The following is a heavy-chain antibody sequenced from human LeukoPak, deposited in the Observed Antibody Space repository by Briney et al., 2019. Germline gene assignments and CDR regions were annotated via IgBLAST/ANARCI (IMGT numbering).Heavy chain of an antibody. CDR1: GFTPSGYS. J-gene: IGHJ6*03. Sequence: GGSLRLSCAASGFTPSGYSMHWVRQAPGKGLEWVSSISTSSSYIYYADSVKGRFTISRDNAKNSLFLQMNSLRAEDTAVYYCARGRGRPPQATCMDVWGKGTTVTISS. CDR2: ISTSSSYI. V-gene: IGHV3-21*01. D-gene: IGHD3-10*01. CDR3: ARGRGRPPQATCMDV.